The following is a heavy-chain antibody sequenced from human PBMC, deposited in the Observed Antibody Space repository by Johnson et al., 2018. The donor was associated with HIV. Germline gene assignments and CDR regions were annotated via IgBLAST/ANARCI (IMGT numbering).Heavy chain of an antibody. V-gene: IGHV3-66*01. D-gene: IGHD4-17*01. CDR3: ARMTTTVSHHDGFDI. CDR2: IYSGGST. Sequence: EKLVESGGGLVQPGGSLRLSCAASGFTVSSNYMSWVRQAPGKGLEWVSVIYSGGSTYYADSVKGRFTISRDNSKNSLYLQMNRLRAEDTAVYYCARMTTTVSHHDGFDIWGQGTMVTVSS. J-gene: IGHJ3*02. CDR1: GFTVSSNY.